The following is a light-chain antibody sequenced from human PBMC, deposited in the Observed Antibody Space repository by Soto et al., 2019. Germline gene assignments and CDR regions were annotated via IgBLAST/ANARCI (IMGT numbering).Light chain of an antibody. J-gene: IGKJ2*01. CDR3: QQYNNWPYT. CDR1: QSVSSN. Sequence: EIVMTQSPATLSVSPGERATLSCRASQSVSSNLAWYQQKPGQAPRLLIYGASTRATGIPARFSGSRSGTEFTLTISSLQSEDFAVYDCQQYNNWPYTCGQGTKLEIK. CDR2: GAS. V-gene: IGKV3-15*01.